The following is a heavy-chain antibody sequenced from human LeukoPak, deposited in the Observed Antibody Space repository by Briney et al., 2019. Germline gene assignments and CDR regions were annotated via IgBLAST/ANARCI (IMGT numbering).Heavy chain of an antibody. J-gene: IGHJ4*02. D-gene: IGHD6-13*01. CDR1: GFPFSHYA. Sequence: PGGSLRLSCAASGFPFSHYAMSWVRQAPGKGLEWVSSISASGGSTYYADSVKGRFTISRDNSKNTLHLQMNSLRAEDAAVYYCAKSFGYSRSWFDNWGQGTLVTVSS. V-gene: IGHV3-23*01. CDR3: AKSFGYSRSWFDN. CDR2: ISASGGST.